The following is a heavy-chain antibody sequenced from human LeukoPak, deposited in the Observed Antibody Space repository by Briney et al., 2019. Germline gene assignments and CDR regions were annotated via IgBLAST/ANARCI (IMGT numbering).Heavy chain of an antibody. CDR2: IYYSGST. V-gene: IGHV4-39*01. CDR1: GGSISSSSYY. J-gene: IGHJ4*02. D-gene: IGHD3-22*01. CDR3: ARHSFFYDSSGYLDY. Sequence: PSETLSLTCTVSGGSISSSSYYWGWIRQPPGKGLEWFGSIYYSGSTYYNPSLKSRVTISVDTSKNQFSLKLSSVTAADTAVYYCARHSFFYDSSGYLDYWGQGTLVTISS.